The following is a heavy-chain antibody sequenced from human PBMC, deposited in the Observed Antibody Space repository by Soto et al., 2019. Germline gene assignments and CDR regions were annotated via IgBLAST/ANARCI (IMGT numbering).Heavy chain of an antibody. V-gene: IGHV4-59*08. Sequence: QVQLQESGPGLVKPSETLSLTCTVSGGSISSYYWSWIRQPPGKGLEWIGYIYYSGSTNYNPSLKSRVTISVDTSKNQFSLKLSSVTAADTAVYYCARRYGDCFDYWGQGTLVNVSS. J-gene: IGHJ4*02. CDR1: GGSISSYY. CDR3: ARRYGDCFDY. CDR2: IYYSGST. D-gene: IGHD4-17*01.